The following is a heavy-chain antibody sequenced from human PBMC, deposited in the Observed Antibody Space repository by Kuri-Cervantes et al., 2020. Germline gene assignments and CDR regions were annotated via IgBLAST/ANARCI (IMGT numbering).Heavy chain of an antibody. Sequence: GESLKISCKGSGYSFTSYWIGWVRQMPGKGLEWMGIIYPGDSDTRYSPSFQGQVTISADKSISTAYPQWSSLKASDTAMYYCARQSDISTTYYYYYGMDVWGQGTTVTVSS. J-gene: IGHJ6*02. CDR2: IYPGDSDT. D-gene: IGHD1-1*01. CDR1: GYSFTSYW. V-gene: IGHV5-51*01. CDR3: ARQSDISTTYYYYYGMDV.